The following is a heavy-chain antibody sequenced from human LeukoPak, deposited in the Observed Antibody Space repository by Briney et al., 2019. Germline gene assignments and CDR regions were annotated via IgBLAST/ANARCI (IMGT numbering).Heavy chain of an antibody. CDR3: AKDRGSGSYYIWFDP. Sequence: GGSLRLSCAASGFTFSSYVMSWVRQALGKGLKWVSVISGSGGSTYYADSVKGRFTISRDNSKNTLYLQMNSLRAEDTAVYYCAKDRGSGSYYIWFDPWGQGTLVTVSS. CDR1: GFTFSSYV. CDR2: ISGSGGST. V-gene: IGHV3-23*01. J-gene: IGHJ5*02. D-gene: IGHD3-10*01.